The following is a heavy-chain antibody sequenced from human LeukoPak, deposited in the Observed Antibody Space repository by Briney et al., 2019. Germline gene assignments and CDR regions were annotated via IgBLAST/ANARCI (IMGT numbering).Heavy chain of an antibody. Sequence: SETLSLTCTVSGGSISSGGYYWSWIRQHPGKGLEWIGYIYYSGSTYYNPSLKSRVTISVDTSKNQFSLKLSSVTAADTAVYYCARAGHLGYYDSSGSFGYWGQGTLVTVSS. V-gene: IGHV4-31*03. CDR2: IYYSGST. D-gene: IGHD3-22*01. CDR1: GGSISSGGYY. CDR3: ARAGHLGYYDSSGSFGY. J-gene: IGHJ4*02.